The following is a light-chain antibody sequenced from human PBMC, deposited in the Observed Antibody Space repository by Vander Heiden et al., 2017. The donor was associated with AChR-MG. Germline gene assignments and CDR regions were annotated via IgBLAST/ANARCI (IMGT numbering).Light chain of an antibody. CDR2: AAS. Sequence: DIQMTQSPSSLSAAVGDGVTITCRPSQGISNYLAWYQQKPGKVPKLLIYAASTWQSGVQSRFSGSGSGTDFTLTISSLQPEDVETYYCQKYNSALWTFGQGTKVEIK. CDR3: QKYNSALWT. CDR1: QGISNY. V-gene: IGKV1-27*01. J-gene: IGKJ1*01.